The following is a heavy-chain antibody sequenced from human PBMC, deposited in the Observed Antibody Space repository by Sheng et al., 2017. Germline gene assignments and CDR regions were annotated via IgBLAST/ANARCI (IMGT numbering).Heavy chain of an antibody. V-gene: IGHV1-69*13. J-gene: IGHJ5*02. D-gene: IGHD5-18*01. CDR2: IMPMLGAP. CDR3: ARDLGYIYGYHYYGP. Sequence: QVHLVQSGAEVKKPGSSVKVSCKGSGGSLSNYIISWMRQAPGQGFEWMGGIMPMLGAPNYAQKFQGRVTMTADESTNTVYMELSSLRYDDTGIYYCARDLGYIYGYHYYGPWGQGTLV. CDR1: GGSLSNYI.